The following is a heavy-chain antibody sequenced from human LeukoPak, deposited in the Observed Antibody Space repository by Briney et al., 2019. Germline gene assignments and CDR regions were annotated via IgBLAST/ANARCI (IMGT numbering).Heavy chain of an antibody. CDR3: ARSLDTLNWFDP. Sequence: SVKVSCKASGGTFSSYAISWVQQAPGPGLEWMRGIIPIFGTANYAQKFQGRVTITTDESTSTAYMELSSLRSEDTAVYYCARSLDTLNWFDPWGQGTLVTVSS. CDR2: IIPIFGTA. V-gene: IGHV1-69*05. J-gene: IGHJ5*02. D-gene: IGHD5-18*01. CDR1: GGTFSSYA.